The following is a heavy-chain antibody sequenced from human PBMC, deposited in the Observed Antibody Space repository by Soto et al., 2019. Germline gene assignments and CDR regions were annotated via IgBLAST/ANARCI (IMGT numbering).Heavy chain of an antibody. CDR2: TYYRSKWYN. V-gene: IGHV6-1*01. CDR1: GDSVSSNSAA. CDR3: DRHYLVRRWFVGPFDH. Sequence: SETLSLTCAISGDSVSSNSAAWNWIRQSPSRGLEWLGRTYYRSKWYNDYAVSVKSRITINPDTSKNQFSLQLNSVTPEGTAVYYCDRHYLVRRWFVGPFDHWGQGTLVTVSS. J-gene: IGHJ4*02. D-gene: IGHD3-10*01.